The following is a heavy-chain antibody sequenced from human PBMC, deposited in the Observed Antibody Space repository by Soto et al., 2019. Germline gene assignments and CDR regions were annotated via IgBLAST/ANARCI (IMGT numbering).Heavy chain of an antibody. CDR2: IDPSDSYT. D-gene: IGHD1-26*01. CDR3: ASSFLSGSYRDY. J-gene: IGHJ4*02. CDR1: GYTFTTYC. Sequence: GEPLKISCNCSGYTFTTYCISLVPQMPGKGLEWMGRIDPSDSYTNYSPSFQGHVTISADKSISTAYLQWSSLKASDTAMYYCASSFLSGSYRDYWGQGTLVTVSS. V-gene: IGHV5-10-1*01.